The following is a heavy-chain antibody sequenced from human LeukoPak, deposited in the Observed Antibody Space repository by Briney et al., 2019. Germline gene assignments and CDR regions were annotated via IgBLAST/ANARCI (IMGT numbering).Heavy chain of an antibody. Sequence: SETLSLTCAVYGGSFSGYYWGWIRQPPGKGLEWIGSIYHSGSTYYNPSLKSRVTISVDTSKNQFSLKLSSVIAADTAVFYCARVCSSTSCNEDYWGQGTLVTVSS. D-gene: IGHD2-2*01. CDR1: GGSFSGYY. CDR3: ARVCSSTSCNEDY. CDR2: IYHSGST. J-gene: IGHJ4*02. V-gene: IGHV4-34*01.